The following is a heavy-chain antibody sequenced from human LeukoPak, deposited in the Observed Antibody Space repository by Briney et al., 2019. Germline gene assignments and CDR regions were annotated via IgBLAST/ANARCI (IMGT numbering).Heavy chain of an antibody. CDR1: GGSITGDPHY. CDR3: ARANYYDSTGCYHDY. CDR2: VSASGRT. J-gene: IGHJ4*02. D-gene: IGHD3-22*01. V-gene: IGHV4-61*09. Sequence: SETLSLTCTVSGGSITGDPHYWTWIRQSAGEGLEWLGHVSASGRTTYNPSLKSRVAISVDTSKKEFFLRLVSVTAADTAVYYCARANYYDSTGCYHDYWGQGTLVTVSS.